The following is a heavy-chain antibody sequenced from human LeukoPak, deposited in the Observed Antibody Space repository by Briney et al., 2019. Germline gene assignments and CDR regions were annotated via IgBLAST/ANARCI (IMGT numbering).Heavy chain of an antibody. CDR3: ARDDSDSPLNALDI. Sequence: ASVKVSCKASGYTFTDYYIHWVRQAPGQGLEWMGWINGDSGDTHYAQKFQGRVTVTRDTSIGTAYMEVSRLTSDDTAVYYCARDDSDSPLNALDIWGQGTMVTVSS. CDR2: INGDSGDT. J-gene: IGHJ3*02. D-gene: IGHD3-22*01. CDR1: GYTFTDYY. V-gene: IGHV1-2*02.